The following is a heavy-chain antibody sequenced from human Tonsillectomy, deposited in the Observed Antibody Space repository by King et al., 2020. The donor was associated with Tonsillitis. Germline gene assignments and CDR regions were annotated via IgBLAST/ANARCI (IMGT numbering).Heavy chain of an antibody. CDR1: GFTFESYT. J-gene: IGHJ4*02. CDR3: ARQFLHLDY. CDR2: XXYXGSKK. Sequence: VQLVESGGGVVQPGRSLRLSCAASGFTFESYTMNWVRQAPGKGLEWVXXXXYXGSKKYYADSVQGRFTISRDNXRNTLFLQMNSLRREDTAVYYCARQFLHLDYWGQGTLVTVSS. V-gene: IGHV3-30*04.